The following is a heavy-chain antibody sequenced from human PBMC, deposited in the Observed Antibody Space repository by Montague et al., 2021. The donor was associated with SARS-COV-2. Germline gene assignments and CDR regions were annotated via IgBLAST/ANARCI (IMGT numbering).Heavy chain of an antibody. CDR3: ATRTRYPQNDFGF. V-gene: IGHV4-39*01. D-gene: IGHD2-15*01. CDR1: GDSIRNSDYS. Sequence: SETLSLTCTVSGDSIRNSDYSWGWVRQPPGKGLEWIGNIHNGGTTFYNPSLKSRVTIFVDTSKNQFSLKLSSVTAADTAVYYCATRTRYPQNDFGFWGQGTLVTVSS. J-gene: IGHJ4*02. CDR2: IHNGGTT.